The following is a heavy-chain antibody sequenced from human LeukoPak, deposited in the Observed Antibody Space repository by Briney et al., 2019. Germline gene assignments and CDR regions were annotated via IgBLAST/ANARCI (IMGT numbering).Heavy chain of an antibody. Sequence: ASVKVSCKTSGYTFTNYAISWVRQAPGQGLEWMGSISPYNGNADYAQKLQGRVTMTTDTSTTTGYMELRGLRSDDTAIYYCARGWLQPYWYFDLWGQGTLVAVSS. CDR1: GYTFTNYA. CDR3: ARGWLQPYWYFDL. V-gene: IGHV1-18*01. CDR2: ISPYNGNA. J-gene: IGHJ2*01. D-gene: IGHD5-18*01.